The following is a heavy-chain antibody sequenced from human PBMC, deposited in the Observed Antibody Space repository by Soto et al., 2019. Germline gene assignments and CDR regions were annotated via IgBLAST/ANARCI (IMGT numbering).Heavy chain of an antibody. CDR2: IKQDGSEK. CDR3: VALDCGGDPSGYYGMDV. Sequence: GGSLRLSCAASGFTFSSYWMSWVRQAPGKGLEWVANIKQDGSEKYYVDSVKGRFTISRDNAKNSLYLQMNSLRAEDTAVYYCVALDCGGDPSGYYGMDVWGQGTTVTVSS. D-gene: IGHD2-21*02. CDR1: GFTFSSYW. V-gene: IGHV3-7*01. J-gene: IGHJ6*02.